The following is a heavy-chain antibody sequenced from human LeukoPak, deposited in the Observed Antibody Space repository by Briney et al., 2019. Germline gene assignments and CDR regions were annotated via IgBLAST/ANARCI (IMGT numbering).Heavy chain of an antibody. V-gene: IGHV3-9*01. CDR3: ARIKEYGFDI. J-gene: IGHJ3*02. CDR2: ISWNSGSI. D-gene: IGHD2-15*01. CDR1: GFTFDNYA. Sequence: QPGRSLRLSCAASGFTFDNYAMHWVRQAPGKGLEWVSGISWNSGSIGYADSVKGRFTISRDNAKNSLYLQMNSLRAEDTAVYSCARIKEYGFDIWGQGTMVTVSS.